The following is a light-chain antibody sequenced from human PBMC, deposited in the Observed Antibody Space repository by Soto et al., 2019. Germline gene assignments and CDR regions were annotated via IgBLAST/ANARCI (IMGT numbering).Light chain of an antibody. V-gene: IGLV1-51*01. CDR3: ATWDSRLSAVV. CDR1: SSNIGNNY. CDR2: DNN. Sequence: QSALTQPPSVSAAPGQKVSISCSGSSSNIGNNYVSWYQHLPGTAPRLLIYDNNKRPSGIPDRFSGSKSGTSATLGITGLQTGDEADYYCATWDSRLSAVVFGGGTKVTVL. J-gene: IGLJ2*01.